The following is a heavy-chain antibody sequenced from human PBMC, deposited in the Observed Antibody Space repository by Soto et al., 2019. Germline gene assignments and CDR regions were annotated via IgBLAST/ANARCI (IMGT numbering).Heavy chain of an antibody. CDR2: IYYSGST. CDR3: ASEICSGGSCYRHGYPDTATIDY. Sequence: PSETLSLTCTVSGGSISSYYWSWIRQPPGKGLEWIVYIYYSGSTNYNPSLKSRVTISVDASKNQFSLKLSSVTAADTAVYYCASEICSGGSCYRHGYPDTATIDYWGQGTLVTVS. J-gene: IGHJ4*02. D-gene: IGHD2-15*01. CDR1: GGSISSYY. V-gene: IGHV4-59*01.